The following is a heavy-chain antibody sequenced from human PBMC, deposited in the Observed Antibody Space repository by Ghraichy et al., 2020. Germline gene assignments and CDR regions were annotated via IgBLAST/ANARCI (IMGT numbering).Heavy chain of an antibody. J-gene: IGHJ2*01. CDR2: ISGSGGST. CDR3: AKEYCSRTSCSKHDWYFDL. CDR1: GFTFSSYA. D-gene: IGHD2-2*01. Sequence: GGSLRLSCAASGFTFSSYAMSWVRQAPGKGLEWVSAISGSGGSTYYADSVKGRFTISRDNSKNTLYLQMNSLRAEDTAVYYCAKEYCSRTSCSKHDWYFDLLGRGILVTVSS. V-gene: IGHV3-23*01.